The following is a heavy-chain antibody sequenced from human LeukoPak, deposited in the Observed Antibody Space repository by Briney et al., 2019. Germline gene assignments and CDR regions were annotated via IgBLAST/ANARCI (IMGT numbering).Heavy chain of an antibody. V-gene: IGHV3-53*01. CDR2: IYSGGST. CDR1: GFTVSSNY. J-gene: IGHJ4*02. CDR3: ARRSDYGDYGYYFDY. Sequence: GGSLRLSCAASGFTVSSNYMSWVRQAPGKGLEWVSVIYSGGSTYYADSVKGRFTISRDNSKNTLYLQMNSLRAEDTAVYYCARRSDYGDYGYYFDYWGQGTLVTVPS. D-gene: IGHD4-17*01.